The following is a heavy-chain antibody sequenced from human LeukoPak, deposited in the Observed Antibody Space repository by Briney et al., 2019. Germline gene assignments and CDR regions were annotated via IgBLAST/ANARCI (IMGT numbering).Heavy chain of an antibody. V-gene: IGHV1-69*06. CDR3: ARARGEGGYDPFYYYYMDV. CDR2: IIPIFGTA. J-gene: IGHJ6*03. D-gene: IGHD5-12*01. Sequence: ASVKVSCTASVGTFISYAISWVRQAPGQGLEWMGRIIPIFGTANYAQKFQGRVTITADKSTSTAYMELSSLRSEDTAVYYCARARGEGGYDPFYYYYMDVWGKGTTVTVSS. CDR1: VGTFISYA.